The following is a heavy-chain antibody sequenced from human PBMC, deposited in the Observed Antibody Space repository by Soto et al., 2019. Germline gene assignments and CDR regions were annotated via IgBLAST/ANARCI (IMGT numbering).Heavy chain of an antibody. J-gene: IGHJ4*02. CDR1: GGPITSGGIY. D-gene: IGHD6-19*01. CDR3: ARFNSRSGTEYFDY. Sequence: QVKLQESGPGLVQPAQTLSLSCTVSGGPITSGGIYWSWLRQHPRQGLEWIGYIYHSGITTYNPSLTSLVTISVDTSKSQFSLTVTSLTVADTAVYYCARFNSRSGTEYFDYWGQGTLVTVSS. CDR2: IYHSGIT. V-gene: IGHV4-31*01.